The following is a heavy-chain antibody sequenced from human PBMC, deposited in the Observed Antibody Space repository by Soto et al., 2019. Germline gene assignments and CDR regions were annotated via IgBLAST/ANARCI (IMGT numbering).Heavy chain of an antibody. CDR1: GYTSTSYD. D-gene: IGHD3-16*01. CDR3: ATTWGTAGEINWFDP. J-gene: IGHJ5*02. Sequence: ASVKVSCKASGYTSTSYDINWVRQATGQGLEWMGWMNPNSGNTGYAQKFQGRVTMTRNTSISTAYMELSSLRSEDTAVYYCATTWGTAGEINWFDPWGQGTLVTV. CDR2: MNPNSGNT. V-gene: IGHV1-8*01.